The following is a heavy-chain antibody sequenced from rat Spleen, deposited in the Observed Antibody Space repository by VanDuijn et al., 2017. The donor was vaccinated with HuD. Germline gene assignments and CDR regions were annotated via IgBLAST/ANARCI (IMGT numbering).Heavy chain of an antibody. CDR2: ISYDGETT. V-gene: IGHV5-29*01. CDR1: GFTFSDYG. J-gene: IGHJ2*01. D-gene: IGHD1-9*01. CDR3: ARRHYGYTDYFDY. Sequence: EVQLVESDGGLVQPGRSLKLSCAASGFTFSDYGMAWIRQAPKKGLEWVAYISYDGETTYHRNSVKGRFTISRDNAKSTLYLQMDSLRSEDTATYYCARRHYGYTDYFDYWGQGVMVTVSS.